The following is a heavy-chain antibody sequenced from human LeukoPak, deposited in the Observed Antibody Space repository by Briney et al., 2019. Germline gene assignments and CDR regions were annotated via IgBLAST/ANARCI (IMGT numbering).Heavy chain of an antibody. CDR1: VGSISSYY. CDR2: IYYNEST. CDR3: SAHPELIQHLAFDY. D-gene: IGHD1-26*01. V-gene: IGHV4-59*01. J-gene: IGHJ4*02. Sequence: SETLSLTCTVTVGSISSYYWSWIRQPPGKGLEWIGHIYYNESTNYKPSLKSRVTISVDTSKNQFSLRLSTVTAAGTAAVYLSAHPELIQHLAFDYWRQGTLVTVSS.